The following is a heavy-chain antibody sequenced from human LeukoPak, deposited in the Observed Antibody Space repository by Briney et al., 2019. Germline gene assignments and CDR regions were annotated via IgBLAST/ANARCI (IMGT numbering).Heavy chain of an antibody. V-gene: IGHV3-64*01. CDR1: GFTFSSYA. J-gene: IGHJ4*02. Sequence: GGSLRLSCAASGFTFSSYAMHWVRQAPGKGLEYVSAISSNGGSTYYANSVKGRFTISRDNSKNTLYLQMGSLRAEYMAVYYCARDRLPVLLWFGELDYWGQGTLVTVSS. CDR3: ARDRLPVLLWFGELDY. CDR2: ISSNGGST. D-gene: IGHD3-10*01.